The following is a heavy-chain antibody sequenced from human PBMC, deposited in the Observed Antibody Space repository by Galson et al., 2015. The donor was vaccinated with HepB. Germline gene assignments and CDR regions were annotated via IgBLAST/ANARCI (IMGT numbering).Heavy chain of an antibody. CDR2: ISSSSSYI. V-gene: IGHV3-21*01. D-gene: IGHD6-19*01. CDR1: GFTFSSYS. Sequence: SLRLSCAASGFTFSSYSMNWVRQAPGKGLEWVSSISSSSSYIYYADSVKGRFTISRDNAKNSLYLQMNSLRAEDTAVYYCARDYRAVAGNSHWYFDLWGRGTLVTVSS. CDR3: ARDYRAVAGNSHWYFDL. J-gene: IGHJ2*01.